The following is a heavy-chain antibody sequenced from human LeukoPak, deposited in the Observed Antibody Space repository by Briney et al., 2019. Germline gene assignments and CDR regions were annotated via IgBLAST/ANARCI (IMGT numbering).Heavy chain of an antibody. CDR2: IKEDGSEK. D-gene: IGHD3-22*01. J-gene: IGHJ4*02. CDR1: GFTFSSHW. Sequence: PGGSLRLSCAASGFTFSSHWMNWVRQAPGKGLEWVANIKEDGSEKDYVDSVKGRFTISRDNAKNSLYLQMNSLRAEDTAVYYCARQYYYDSSGYYGYWGQGTLVTVSS. V-gene: IGHV3-7*01. CDR3: ARQYYYDSSGYYGY.